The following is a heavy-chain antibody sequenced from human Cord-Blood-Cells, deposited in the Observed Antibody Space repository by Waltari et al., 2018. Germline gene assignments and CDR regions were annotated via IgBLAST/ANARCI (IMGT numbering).Heavy chain of an antibody. CDR3: AGTIAAPYNWFDP. V-gene: IGHV4-39*01. Sequence: QLQLQASGPGVVKPSEDLSLPRTGSGGSRSRRRYYWRWIRQPPGNGLEWIGSIYYTGSTYYNPSLMIRVTISVDTSKNQFSLKLSSVTAADTAVYYCAGTIAAPYNWFDPWGQGTLVTVSS. D-gene: IGHD6-13*01. CDR2: IYYTGST. CDR1: GGSRSRRRYY. J-gene: IGHJ5*02.